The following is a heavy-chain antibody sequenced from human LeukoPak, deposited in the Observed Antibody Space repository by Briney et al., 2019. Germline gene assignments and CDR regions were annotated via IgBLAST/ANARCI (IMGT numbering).Heavy chain of an antibody. D-gene: IGHD3-10*01. CDR2: IYYSGST. Sequence: PSETLSLTCSVSGDSISTSSYYWGWIRQPPGKGLEWIGTIYYSGSTYYNPSLTSRVTISIDTSKNQFSLKLSSVTAADTAVYYCARRYFGARRGRAVYAFDIWGQGTMVTVSS. J-gene: IGHJ3*02. CDR1: GDSISTSSYY. CDR3: ARRYFGARRGRAVYAFDI. V-gene: IGHV4-39*01.